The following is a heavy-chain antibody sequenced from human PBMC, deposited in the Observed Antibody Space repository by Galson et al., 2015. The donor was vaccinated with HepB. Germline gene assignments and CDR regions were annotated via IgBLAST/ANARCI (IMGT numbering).Heavy chain of an antibody. J-gene: IGHJ6*02. CDR1: GFTFSSYS. Sequence: SLRLSCAASGFTFSSYSMNWVRQAPGKGLEWVSSISSSSSSYIYYADSVKGRFTISRDNAKNSLYLQMNSLRAEDTAVYYCARGDSSGYYPERYYYYGMDVWGQGTTVTVSS. CDR3: ARGDSSGYYPERYYYYGMDV. CDR2: ISSSSSSYI. D-gene: IGHD3-22*01. V-gene: IGHV3-21*04.